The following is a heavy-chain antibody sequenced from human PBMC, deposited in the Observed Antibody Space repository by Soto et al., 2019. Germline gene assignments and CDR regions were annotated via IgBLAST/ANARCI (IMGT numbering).Heavy chain of an antibody. V-gene: IGHV1-58*01. CDR3: AAADRLRFLEWLSFDY. D-gene: IGHD3-3*01. CDR2: IVVGSGNT. J-gene: IGHJ4*02. CDR1: GFTFTSSS. Sequence: SVKVSCKASGFTFTSSSVQWVRQARGQRLEWIGWIVVGSGNTNYAQKFQERVTITRDMSTSTAYMELSSLRSEDTAVYYCAAADRLRFLEWLSFDYWGQGTLVSVSS.